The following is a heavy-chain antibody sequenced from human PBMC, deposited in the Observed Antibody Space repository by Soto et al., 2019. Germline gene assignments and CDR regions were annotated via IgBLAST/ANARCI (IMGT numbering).Heavy chain of an antibody. D-gene: IGHD2-2*02. CDR3: ARPPDPYDIGVVPAAIRGQEGGDY. J-gene: IGHJ4*02. CDR2: IYYSGST. Sequence: SETLSLTCTVSGGSISSSSYYWGWIRQPPGKGLEWIGSIYYSGSTYYNPSLKSRVTISVDTSKNQFSLKLSSVTAADTAVYYCARPPDPYDIGVVPAAIRGQEGGDYWGQGTLVTVSS. V-gene: IGHV4-39*01. CDR1: GGSISSSSYY.